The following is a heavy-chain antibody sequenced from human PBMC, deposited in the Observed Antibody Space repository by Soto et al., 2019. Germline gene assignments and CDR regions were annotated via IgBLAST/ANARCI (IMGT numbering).Heavy chain of an antibody. CDR2: VYWDDDK. J-gene: IGHJ4*02. Sequence: QITLKESGPTLVKPTQPLTLTCTFSEFSLSTSGVSVGWIRQPPGKALEWLALVYWDDDKRYSPSLKSRLTITKDTSKNQVVLTMTNMDPVDTATYYCAHSTTSHCDFDYWGQGTLVTVSS. D-gene: IGHD1-1*01. V-gene: IGHV2-5*02. CDR3: AHSTTSHCDFDY. CDR1: EFSLSTSGVS.